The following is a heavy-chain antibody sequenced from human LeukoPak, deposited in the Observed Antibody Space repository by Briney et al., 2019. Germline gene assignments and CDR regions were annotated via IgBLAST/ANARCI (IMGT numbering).Heavy chain of an antibody. D-gene: IGHD5-12*01. CDR2: INPNSGGT. CDR3: ARDRYSGYGAFDY. CDR1: GYTFTGYY. J-gene: IGHJ4*02. Sequence: VASVKVSCKASGYTFTGYYMHWVRQAPGQGLEWMGWINPNSGGTNYAQKFQGRVTMTRDTSISTAYMELSRLRSDDTAVYYCARDRYSGYGAFDYWGQGTLVTVSS. V-gene: IGHV1-2*02.